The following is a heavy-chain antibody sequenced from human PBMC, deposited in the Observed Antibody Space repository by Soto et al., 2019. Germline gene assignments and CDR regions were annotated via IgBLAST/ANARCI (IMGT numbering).Heavy chain of an antibody. Sequence: QVQLVQSGAEVKKPGASVKVSCKASGYTFTSYYMHWVRLAPGQGLEWMGIINPDGGGTSYAQQFQGRVIMTRDTSTRTVYMEMRSLRSEDTAVYYCAVGGNYLSMDVWGQGTTVTVSS. D-gene: IGHD4-4*01. CDR2: INPDGGGT. CDR3: AVGGNYLSMDV. CDR1: GYTFTSYY. J-gene: IGHJ6*02. V-gene: IGHV1-46*01.